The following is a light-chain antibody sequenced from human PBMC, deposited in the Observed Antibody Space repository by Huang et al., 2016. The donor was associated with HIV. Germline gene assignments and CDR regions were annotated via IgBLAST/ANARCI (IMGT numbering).Light chain of an antibody. J-gene: IGKJ2*01. CDR1: QSVSSN. CDR3: QQYNNWPRT. Sequence: ERVLTLSPVSLSVSPGERVTLSCRASQSVSSNLAWYQQIPGQAPRLLIYDASTRASDIPARFSGSGSEIEFTLTNSSLQSEDFAIYYCQQYNNWPRTFGQGTKLEIK. V-gene: IGKV3-15*01. CDR2: DAS.